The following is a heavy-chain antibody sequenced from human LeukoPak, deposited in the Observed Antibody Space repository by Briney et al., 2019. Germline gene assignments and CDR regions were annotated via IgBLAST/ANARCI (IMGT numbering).Heavy chain of an antibody. J-gene: IGHJ5*02. V-gene: IGHV4-34*01. CDR3: ARGDCSSPSCYLSDWFDP. CDR2: INHNGST. D-gene: IGHD2-2*01. CDR1: GGSFSNYY. Sequence: SETLSLTCAVYGGSFSNYYWSWIRQPPGKGLEWIGEINHNGSTNYNPSLERRATISIDTSKNQISLKLSSVTAADTAVYFCARGDCSSPSCYLSDWFDPWGQGALVTVSS.